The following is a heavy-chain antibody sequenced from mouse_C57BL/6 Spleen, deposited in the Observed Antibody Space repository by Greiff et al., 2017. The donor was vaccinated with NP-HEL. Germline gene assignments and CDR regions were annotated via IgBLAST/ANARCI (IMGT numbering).Heavy chain of an antibody. Sequence: QVQLKQPGAELVRPGTSVKLSCKASGYTFTSYWMHWVKQRPGQGLEWIGVIDPSDSYTNYNQKFKGKATLTVDTSSSTAYMQLSSLTSEDSAVYYCARVYDGYYHWYFDVWGTGTTVTVSS. CDR3: ARVYDGYYHWYFDV. V-gene: IGHV1-59*01. CDR1: GYTFTSYW. CDR2: IDPSDSYT. J-gene: IGHJ1*03. D-gene: IGHD2-3*01.